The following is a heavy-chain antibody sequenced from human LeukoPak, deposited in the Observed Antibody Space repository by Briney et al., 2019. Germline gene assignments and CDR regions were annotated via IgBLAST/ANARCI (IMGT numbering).Heavy chain of an antibody. Sequence: TSETLSLTCAVSGGSISSNSYYWGWIRQPPGKGLEWIGSIYYSGSTCYNPSLKSRVTISVDTSKNQFSLKLSSVTAADTAVYYCARTRYYYNSRSYGAPYYFDYWGQGTLVTVSS. CDR2: IYYSGST. J-gene: IGHJ4*02. CDR3: ARTRYYYNSRSYGAPYYFDY. D-gene: IGHD3-10*01. CDR1: GGSISSNSYY. V-gene: IGHV4-39*01.